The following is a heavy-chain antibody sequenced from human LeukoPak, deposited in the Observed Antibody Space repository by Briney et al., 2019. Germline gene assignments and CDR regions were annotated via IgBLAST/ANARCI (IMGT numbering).Heavy chain of an antibody. J-gene: IGHJ4*02. CDR2: ISSSSGTT. V-gene: IGHV3-48*02. CDR1: AITFSSYT. D-gene: IGHD2-8*01. Sequence: PGGSLRLSCADSAITFSSYTMHWVRQAPGKGLEWVSCISSSSGTTYYADSVKGRFTISRDNGKRSLYLQMNSLRDEDTAVYYCAKGSYGTNRFDYWGQGTLATVSS. CDR3: AKGSYGTNRFDY.